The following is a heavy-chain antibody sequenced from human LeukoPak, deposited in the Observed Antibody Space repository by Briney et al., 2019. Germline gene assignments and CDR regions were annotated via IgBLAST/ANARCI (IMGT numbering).Heavy chain of an antibody. CDR1: GITLSNYG. V-gene: IGHV3-23*01. Sequence: GGSLRLSCAVSGITLSNYGMSWVRQAPGKGLEWVAGISDSGGRTNYADSVKGRFIISRGNPKNTLYLQMNSLRAEDTAVYFCAKRGVVIRVILVGFHKEAYYFDSWGQGALVTVSS. CDR3: AKRGVVIRVILVGFHKEAYYFDS. J-gene: IGHJ4*02. CDR2: ISDSGGRT. D-gene: IGHD3-22*01.